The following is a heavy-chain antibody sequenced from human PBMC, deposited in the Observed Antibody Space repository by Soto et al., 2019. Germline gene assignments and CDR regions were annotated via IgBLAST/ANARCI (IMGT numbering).Heavy chain of an antibody. CDR1: GGSISSSNW. CDR2: IYHSGST. D-gene: IGHD6-13*01. Sequence: PSETLSLTCAVSGGSISSSNWWSWVRQPPGKGLEWIGEIYHSGSTNYNPSLKSRVTISVDKSKNQFSLKLSSVTAADTAVYYRARVGSSWSNWFDPWGQGTLVTVSS. V-gene: IGHV4-4*02. CDR3: ARVGSSWSNWFDP. J-gene: IGHJ5*02.